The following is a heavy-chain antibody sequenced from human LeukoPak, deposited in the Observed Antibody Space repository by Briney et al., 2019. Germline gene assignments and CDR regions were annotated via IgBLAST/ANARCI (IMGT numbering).Heavy chain of an antibody. CDR2: IYYSGST. CDR1: GGSISSYY. J-gene: IGHJ6*03. Sequence: SETLSLTCTVSGGSISSYYWSWIRQPPGKGLEWIGYIYYSGSTNYNPSLKSRVTISVDTSKNQFSLKLSSVTAADTAVYYCARDGSSWYEDYYYYMDVWGKGTTVTVSS. CDR3: ARDGSSWYEDYYYYMDV. V-gene: IGHV4-59*01. D-gene: IGHD6-13*01.